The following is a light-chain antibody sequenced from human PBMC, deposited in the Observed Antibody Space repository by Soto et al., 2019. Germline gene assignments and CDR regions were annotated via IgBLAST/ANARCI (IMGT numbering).Light chain of an antibody. CDR2: DVS. Sequence: QSALTQPRSVSRSPGQSVTISCTGTSTDVGGYNYVSWYQQHPGKVPKLMIYDVSKRPSGVPDRFSGSKSGNTAPLTISGLQAEDEADYYCCSYAGRDTLYVFGSGTKVTVL. J-gene: IGLJ1*01. CDR3: CSYAGRDTLYV. V-gene: IGLV2-11*01. CDR1: STDVGGYNY.